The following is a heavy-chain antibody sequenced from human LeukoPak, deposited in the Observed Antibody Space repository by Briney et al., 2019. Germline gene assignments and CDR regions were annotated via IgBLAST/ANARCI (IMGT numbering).Heavy chain of an antibody. CDR2: INPNSGGT. V-gene: IGHV1-2*02. CDR3: ARGGITAVVPAAHDY. J-gene: IGHJ4*02. D-gene: IGHD2-2*01. CDR1: GYTFTGYE. Sequence: GSVKVSCRDSGYTFTGYEMQWVRQAPGQGLEWMGWINPNSGGTNYAQKFEGRVTMTRDTSISTAYMELSRLRSDDTAVYYCARGGITAVVPAAHDYWGQGTLVTVSS.